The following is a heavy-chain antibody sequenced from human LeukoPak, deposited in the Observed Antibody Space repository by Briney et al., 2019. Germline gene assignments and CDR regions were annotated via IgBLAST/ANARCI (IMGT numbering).Heavy chain of an antibody. V-gene: IGHV4-39*07. CDR1: GASIDSGRYY. Sequence: PSETLSLTCTVSGASIDSGRYYWGWIRQPPGKGLEWIGSIHYSGTTYYNPSPKSRVTISIDTSNNQFSLKLSSVTAADTAVYYCARGTPYNPWGQGTLVTVSS. CDR3: ARGTPYNP. J-gene: IGHJ5*02. D-gene: IGHD4-11*01. CDR2: IHYSGTT.